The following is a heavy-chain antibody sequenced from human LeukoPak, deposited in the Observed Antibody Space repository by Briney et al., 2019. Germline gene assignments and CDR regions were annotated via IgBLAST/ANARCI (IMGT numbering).Heavy chain of an antibody. J-gene: IGHJ6*02. Sequence: SQTLSLTCAISGDSVSSNSAAWNWIRQSPSRGLEWLGRTYYRSKWYNDYAVSVKSRITINPDTSKNRFSLQLNSVTPEDTAVYYCAREIGSFYYYYYGMDVWGQGTTVTVSS. D-gene: IGHD1-26*01. CDR3: AREIGSFYYYYYGMDV. V-gene: IGHV6-1*01. CDR1: GDSVSSNSAA. CDR2: TYYRSKWYN.